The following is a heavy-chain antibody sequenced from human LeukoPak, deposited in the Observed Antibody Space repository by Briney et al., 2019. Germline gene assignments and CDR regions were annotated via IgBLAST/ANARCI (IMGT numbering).Heavy chain of an antibody. V-gene: IGHV4-34*01. J-gene: IGHJ3*02. CDR1: GGSFSGYY. CDR2: INHSGST. CDR3: AREEAFDI. Sequence: KSSETLSLTCAVYGGSFSGYYWSRIRRPPGKGLEWIGEINHSGSTNYNPSLKSRVTISVDTSKNQFSLKLSSVTAADTAVYYCAREEAFDIWGQGTMVTVSS.